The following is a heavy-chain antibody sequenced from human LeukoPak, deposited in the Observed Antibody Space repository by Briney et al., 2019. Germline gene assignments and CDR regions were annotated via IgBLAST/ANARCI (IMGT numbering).Heavy chain of an antibody. Sequence: QPGGSLRLSCAASGFTSSTYAMSWVRQAPGKGLEWVSGISGGGGGTYYADSVKGRFTISRDNSKNTLYLQMNSLRAEDTAVYYCARRAGAYSHPYDYWGQGTLVTVSS. CDR3: ARRAGAYSHPYDY. CDR1: GFTSSTYA. D-gene: IGHD4/OR15-4a*01. CDR2: ISGGGGGT. J-gene: IGHJ4*02. V-gene: IGHV3-23*01.